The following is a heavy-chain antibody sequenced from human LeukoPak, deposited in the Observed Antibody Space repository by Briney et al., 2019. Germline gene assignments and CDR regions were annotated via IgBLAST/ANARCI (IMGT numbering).Heavy chain of an antibody. CDR1: GFTFSDHH. CDR2: ISTSGSTI. D-gene: IGHD2-2*01. J-gene: IGHJ4*02. V-gene: IGHV3-11*04. Sequence: GGSLRLSCAASGFTFSDHHMSWIRQAPGKGLEWVSYISTSGSTIYYADSVKGRFTISRDNARNTLYLQLSSLRAEDSGVYYCARDTFQPGLIDSWGQGTLVTVSS. CDR3: ARDTFQPGLIDS.